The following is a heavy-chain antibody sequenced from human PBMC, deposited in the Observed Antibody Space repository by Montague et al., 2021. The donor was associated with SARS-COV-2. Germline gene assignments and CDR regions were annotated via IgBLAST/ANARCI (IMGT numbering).Heavy chain of an antibody. J-gene: IGHJ4*02. V-gene: IGHV4-61*01. Sequence: SETLSLTCSVSGGSVRSGSYYWSWIRQPPGKGLQWIGNVLYTGVTSFNPSLKSRLTMSVDSSKNEFSLNLRSVTAADTAVHYCAMTAVIRYQYYFDNWGQGTVVAVSS. CDR3: AMTAVIRYQYYFDN. CDR2: VLYTGVT. CDR1: GGSVRSGSYY. D-gene: IGHD3-16*02.